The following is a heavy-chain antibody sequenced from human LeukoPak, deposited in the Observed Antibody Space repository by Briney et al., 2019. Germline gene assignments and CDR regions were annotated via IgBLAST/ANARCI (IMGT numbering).Heavy chain of an antibody. D-gene: IGHD6-19*01. Sequence: PSETLSLTCTVSGGSISRYYGSWIRQPAGKGLEWIGRIFTSGSSTYNPSLKSRVTISVDKSKNQFSLKLISVTAADTAVYYCARGASGWFGGFGYWGQGTLVTVSS. CDR1: GGSISRYY. J-gene: IGHJ4*02. CDR3: ARGASGWFGGFGY. CDR2: IFTSGSS. V-gene: IGHV4-4*07.